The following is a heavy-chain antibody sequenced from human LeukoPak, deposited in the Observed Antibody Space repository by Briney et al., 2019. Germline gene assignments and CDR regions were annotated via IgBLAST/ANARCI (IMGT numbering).Heavy chain of an antibody. D-gene: IGHD1-26*01. CDR2: IRYDGSNK. CDR3: AKKDTVSSSARGYFDY. V-gene: IGHV3-30*02. Sequence: GGSLRLSCAASGFTFSSYGMHWVRQAPGKGLEWVAFIRYDGSNKYYADSVKGRFTISRVNSNNTLYLQMSSLRAEDTAVYFCAKKDTVSSSARGYFDYWGRGTLVTVSS. J-gene: IGHJ4*02. CDR1: GFTFSSYG.